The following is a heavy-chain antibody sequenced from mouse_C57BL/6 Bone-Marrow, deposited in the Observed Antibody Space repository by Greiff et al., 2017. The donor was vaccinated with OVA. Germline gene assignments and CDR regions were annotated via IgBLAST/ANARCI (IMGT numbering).Heavy chain of an antibody. V-gene: IGHV1-76*01. Sequence: QVQLQQSGAELVRPGASVKLSCKASGYTFTDYYINWVKQRPGQGLEWIARIYPGSGNTYYNEKFKGKATLTAEKSSSTAYMQLSSLTSEDSAVYYCTRDYYGSPLDYWGQGTTLTVSS. CDR1: GYTFTDYY. D-gene: IGHD1-1*01. J-gene: IGHJ2*01. CDR2: IYPGSGNT. CDR3: TRDYYGSPLDY.